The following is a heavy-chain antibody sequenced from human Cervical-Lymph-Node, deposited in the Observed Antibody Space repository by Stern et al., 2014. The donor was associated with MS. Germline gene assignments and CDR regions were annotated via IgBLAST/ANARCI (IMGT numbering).Heavy chain of an antibody. V-gene: IGHV3-30*04. CDR2: ISYDGSNK. Sequence: VQLVESGGGVVQPGRSLRLSCAASGFTFSSYAMHWVRQAPGQGLEWAAVISYDGSNKYYADSVKGRFTISRDNSKNTLYLQMNSLRAEDTAVYYCARVTAMPYPSLLDYWGQGTLVTVSS. D-gene: IGHD5-18*01. J-gene: IGHJ4*02. CDR3: ARVTAMPYPSLLDY. CDR1: GFTFSSYA.